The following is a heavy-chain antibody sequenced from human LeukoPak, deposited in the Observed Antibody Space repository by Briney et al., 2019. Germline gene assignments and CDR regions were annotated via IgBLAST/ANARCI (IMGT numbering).Heavy chain of an antibody. CDR2: IYTSGST. CDR3: ARLGTRFSPLDY. Sequence: SETLSLTCTVSGGSISSYYWSWIRQPPGKGLEWIGYIYTSGSTNYNPSLKSRVTISVDTSKNQFSLKLSSVTAADTAVYYCARLGTRFSPLDYWGQGTLVTVSS. CDR1: GGSISSYY. J-gene: IGHJ4*02. D-gene: IGHD3-10*01. V-gene: IGHV4-4*09.